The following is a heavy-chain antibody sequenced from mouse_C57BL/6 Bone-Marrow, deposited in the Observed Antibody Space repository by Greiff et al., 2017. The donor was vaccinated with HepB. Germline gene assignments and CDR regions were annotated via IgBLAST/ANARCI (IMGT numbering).Heavy chain of an antibody. CDR2: IYPGDGDT. CDR1: GYAFSSSW. J-gene: IGHJ1*03. V-gene: IGHV1-82*01. Sequence: QVQLQQSGPELVKPGASVKISCKASGYAFSSSWMNWVKQRPGKGLEWIGRIYPGDGDTNYNGKFKGKATLTADKSSSTAYMQLSSLPSEDSAVYFCARYTTVSYWYFDVWGTGTTVTVSS. CDR3: ARYTTVSYWYFDV. D-gene: IGHD1-1*01.